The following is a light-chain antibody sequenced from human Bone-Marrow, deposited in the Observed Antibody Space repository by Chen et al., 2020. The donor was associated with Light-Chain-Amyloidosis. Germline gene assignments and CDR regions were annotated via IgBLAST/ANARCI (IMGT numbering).Light chain of an antibody. J-gene: IGKJ1*01. CDR1: PSVSSAF. CDR3: QQYDSSRWT. Sequence: EIVLTQSPGTLSLSPGERATLSCRASPSVSSAFLSWYQQKPGQAPRLLIYGASSRATAIPDRFSGSGSGTDFTLTISRLEPEDFAMYYCQQYDSSRWTFGQGTKVEFK. CDR2: GAS. V-gene: IGKV3-20*01.